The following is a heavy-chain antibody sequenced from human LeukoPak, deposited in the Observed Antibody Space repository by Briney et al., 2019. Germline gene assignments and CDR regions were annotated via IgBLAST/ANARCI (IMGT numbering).Heavy chain of an antibody. Sequence: SETLSLTCAVNAGSFSGYYWSWIRQPPGKGLEWIGEINHSGSTNYNPSLKSRVTISVDTSKNQFSLKLSSVTAADTAVYYCARGAAYYDYVWGSYRFDYWGQGTLVTVSS. V-gene: IGHV4-34*01. CDR2: INHSGST. CDR3: ARGAAYYDYVWGSYRFDY. CDR1: AGSFSGYY. D-gene: IGHD3-16*02. J-gene: IGHJ4*02.